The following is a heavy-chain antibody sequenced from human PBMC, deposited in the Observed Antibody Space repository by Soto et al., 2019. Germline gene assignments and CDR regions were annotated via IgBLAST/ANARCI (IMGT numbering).Heavy chain of an antibody. CDR3: ARLIPPGWNYWREGLRNWFDP. V-gene: IGHV4-39*01. J-gene: IGHJ5*02. D-gene: IGHD1-7*01. CDR2: IYYSGST. CDR1: GGSISSSSYY. Sequence: QLQLQESGPGLVKPSETLSLTCTVSGGSISSSSYYWGWIRQLPGKGLEWIGSIYYSGSTYYNPSLKSRVTISVDTSKNQFSLKLSSVTAADTAVYYCARLIPPGWNYWREGLRNWFDPWGQGTLVTVSS.